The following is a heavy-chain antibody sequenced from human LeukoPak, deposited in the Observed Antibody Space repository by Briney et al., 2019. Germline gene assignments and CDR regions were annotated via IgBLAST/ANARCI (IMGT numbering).Heavy chain of an antibody. CDR2: INPNSGGT. D-gene: IGHD1-26*01. V-gene: IGHV1-2*02. CDR3: ARADRLDGSPYLIGP. Sequence: ASVTVSCKTSGYSFTDYYMRWVRQAPGQGLEWMGWINPNSGGTSTAQKFQGRITMTRDTSITTVYMEVSWLTSDDTAIYYCARADRLDGSPYLIGPWGQGTLVTVSS. J-gene: IGHJ5*02. CDR1: GYSFTDYY.